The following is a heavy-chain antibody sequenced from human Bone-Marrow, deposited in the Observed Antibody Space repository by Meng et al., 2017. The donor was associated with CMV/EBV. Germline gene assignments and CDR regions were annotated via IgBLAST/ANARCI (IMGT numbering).Heavy chain of an antibody. V-gene: IGHV6-1*01. Sequence: LRLSCAISGDRVSSNSAAWNWIRQSPSRGLEWLGRTYYRSKWYNDYAVSVKSRITINPDTSKNQFSLQLNSVTPEDTAVYYCARGRGGAAAVYYGMGVWGQGTTVTVSS. CDR1: GDRVSSNSAA. D-gene: IGHD6-13*01. J-gene: IGHJ6*02. CDR2: TYYRSKWYN. CDR3: ARGRGGAAAVYYGMGV.